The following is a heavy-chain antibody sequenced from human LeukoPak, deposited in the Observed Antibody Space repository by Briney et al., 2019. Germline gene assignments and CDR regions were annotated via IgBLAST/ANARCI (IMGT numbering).Heavy chain of an antibody. Sequence: PGGSLRLSCAASGFTFSSYEMNWVRQAPGKGLEWVSYISSNGSTIYYADSVKGRFTISRDNAKNSLYLQMNSLRAEDTAVYYCATEYCSSTSPSCYYYYGMDVWGQGTTVNVSS. D-gene: IGHD2-2*01. CDR1: GFTFSSYE. V-gene: IGHV3-48*03. J-gene: IGHJ6*02. CDR2: ISSNGSTI. CDR3: ATEYCSSTSPSCYYYYGMDV.